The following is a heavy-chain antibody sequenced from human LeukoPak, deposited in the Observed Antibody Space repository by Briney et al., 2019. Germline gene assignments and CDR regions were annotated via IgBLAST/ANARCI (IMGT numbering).Heavy chain of an antibody. V-gene: IGHV1-46*01. CDR1: GGTFSSYA. CDR3: ARDRDYYDSSGYYGLDY. D-gene: IGHD3-22*01. J-gene: IGHJ4*02. Sequence: ASVKVSCKASGGTFSSYAISWVRQAPGQGLEWMGIINPSGGSTSYAQKFQGRVTMTRDTSTSTVYMELSSLRSEDTAVYYCARDRDYYDSSGYYGLDYWGQGTLVTVSS. CDR2: INPSGGST.